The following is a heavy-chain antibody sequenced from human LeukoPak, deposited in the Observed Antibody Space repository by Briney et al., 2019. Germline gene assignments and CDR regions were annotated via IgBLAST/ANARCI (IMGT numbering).Heavy chain of an antibody. D-gene: IGHD3-22*01. J-gene: IGHJ4*02. CDR1: GGTFSSYA. CDR3: ARENLLDYYDSSGYADY. Sequence: ASVKVSCKASGGTFSSYAISWVRQAPGQGLEWMGGIIPIFGTANYAQKFQGRVTITADESTSTAYMELSSLRSEDTAVYYCARENLLDYYDSSGYADYWGQGTLVTVSS. V-gene: IGHV1-69*13. CDR2: IIPIFGTA.